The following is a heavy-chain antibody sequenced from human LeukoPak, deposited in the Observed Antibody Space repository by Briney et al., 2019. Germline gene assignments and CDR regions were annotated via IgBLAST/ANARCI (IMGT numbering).Heavy chain of an antibody. V-gene: IGHV3-9*01. CDR1: GFTFDDFS. Sequence: GGSLRLSCSASGFTFDDFSLHWVRRAPGKGLEWVSGITWNSGTIGYADSVKGRFTISRDNAKNSLYLQMNSLRAEDTALYYCAKGRQLYGDYSYFDYWGQGTLVTVSS. CDR3: AKGRQLYGDYSYFDY. J-gene: IGHJ4*02. D-gene: IGHD4-17*01. CDR2: ITWNSGTI.